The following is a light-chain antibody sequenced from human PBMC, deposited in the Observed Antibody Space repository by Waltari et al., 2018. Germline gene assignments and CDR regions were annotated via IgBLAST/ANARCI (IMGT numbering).Light chain of an antibody. CDR2: EDN. J-gene: IGLJ1*01. V-gene: IGLV3-1*01. CDR3: LAWDTSTFFV. Sequence: SFDLTQPPSVSVSPGQTASITCTGDKVGDKYVSWYQQKPGLSPVLVIYEDNKRPSGIPERFSGSNSGNSATLTISGTQSMDEADYYCLAWDTSTFFVFGTGTRVTVL. CDR1: KVGDKY.